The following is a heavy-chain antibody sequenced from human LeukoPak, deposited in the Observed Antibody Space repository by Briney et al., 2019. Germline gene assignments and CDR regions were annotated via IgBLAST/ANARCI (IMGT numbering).Heavy chain of an antibody. V-gene: IGHV4-34*01. D-gene: IGHD2-21*02. CDR3: APRVVTWNWFDP. J-gene: IGHJ5*02. CDR2: INHSGST. CDR1: GGSFSGYY. Sequence: SETLSLTCAVYGGSFSGYYWSWIRQPPGKGLEWIGEINHSGSTNYNPSLKSRVTISVDTSKNQFSLKLGSVTAADTAVYYCAPRVVTWNWFDPWGQGTLVTVSS.